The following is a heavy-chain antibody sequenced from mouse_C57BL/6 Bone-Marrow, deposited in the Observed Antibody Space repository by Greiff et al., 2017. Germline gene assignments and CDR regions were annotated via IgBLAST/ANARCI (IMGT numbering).Heavy chain of an antibody. CDR2: INPSSGYT. D-gene: IGHD6-2*01. Sequence: VQLQQSGAELTLPGASLELWCNAPGYTFHSRRTRLAHPTPGKGLEWIGYINPSSGYTKYNQKFKEQATLTAEKSSRTAYMQLSSLTYEDSEDYYYVQSFAYWRQSALVTAFA. CDR3: VQSFAY. V-gene: IGHV1-7*01. CDR1: GYTFHSRR. J-gene: IGHJ3*01.